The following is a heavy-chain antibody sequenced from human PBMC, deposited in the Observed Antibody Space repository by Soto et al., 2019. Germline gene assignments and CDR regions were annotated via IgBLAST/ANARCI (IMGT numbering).Heavy chain of an antibody. CDR3: ARGGDSSSWYYYYYMDV. CDR1: GFTFSSYG. V-gene: IGHV3-33*01. D-gene: IGHD6-13*01. J-gene: IGHJ6*03. CDR2: IWYDGSNK. Sequence: QVQLVESGGGVVQPGRSLRLSCAASGFTFSSYGMQWVRQAPGKGLEWVAVIWYDGSNKYYADSVKGRFTISRDNSKNTLYLQMNSLRAEDTAVYYCARGGDSSSWYYYYYMDVWGKGTTVTVSS.